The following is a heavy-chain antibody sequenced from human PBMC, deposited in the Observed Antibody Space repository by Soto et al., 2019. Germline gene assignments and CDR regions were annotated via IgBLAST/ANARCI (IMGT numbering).Heavy chain of an antibody. CDR3: ARHRNSGSDLSFFDV. CDR1: GYSFTIYW. J-gene: IGHJ3*01. D-gene: IGHD1-26*01. CDR2: IYPGDSDT. V-gene: IGHV5-51*01. Sequence: ESLKISWKGSGYSFTIYWIGWVRHMPGKGLEGMGIIYPGDSDTRYSPSFQGPVTISADKSINTAYLQWSSLKASDTAMYYCARHRNSGSDLSFFDVWGQGTMVTVSS.